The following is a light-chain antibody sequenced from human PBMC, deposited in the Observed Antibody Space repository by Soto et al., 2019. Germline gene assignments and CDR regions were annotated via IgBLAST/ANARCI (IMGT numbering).Light chain of an antibody. Sequence: QSVLTQPASVSGSPGQSITISCTGTSSDVGGYNYVSWYQQHPGKAPKLMIYEVSNRPSGVSNRFSGSKSGNTASLTISGLQAEYEADYYCSSYKSSSTPYVFGTGTKLTVL. V-gene: IGLV2-14*01. CDR1: SSDVGGYNY. CDR2: EVS. CDR3: SSYKSSSTPYV. J-gene: IGLJ1*01.